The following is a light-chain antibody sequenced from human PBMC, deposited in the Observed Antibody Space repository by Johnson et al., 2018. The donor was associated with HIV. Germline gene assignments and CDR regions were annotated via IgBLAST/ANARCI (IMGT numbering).Light chain of an antibody. J-gene: IGLJ1*01. Sequence: QSVLTQPPSVSAAPGQKVTISCSGSSSNIGNNYVSWYQQLPGTAPKLLIYDTYKRFFEIPDRFSGSKSGTSATLGITGLQTGDEADYYCGKWDSRLNAYVFGAGTKVTVL. CDR2: DTY. CDR1: SSNIGNNY. V-gene: IGLV1-51*01. CDR3: GKWDSRLNAYV.